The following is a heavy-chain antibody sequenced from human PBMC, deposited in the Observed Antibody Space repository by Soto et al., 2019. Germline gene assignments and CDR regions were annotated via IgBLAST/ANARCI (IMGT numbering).Heavy chain of an antibody. CDR1: VGSISSGGYY. D-gene: IGHD2-8*01. CDR2: ISYIGTT. CDR3: ARDRVGWCMAVQCRWYFDL. J-gene: IGHJ2*01. Sequence: ASETLSLTCTFSVGSISSGGYYWSWIRQLRGKGLEWIGYISYIGTTYYNPSLKSRVTMSLDPSKNQFSLILSSITAADTAVYYCARDRVGWCMAVQCRWYFDLWGRGTLVTVSS. V-gene: IGHV4-31*03.